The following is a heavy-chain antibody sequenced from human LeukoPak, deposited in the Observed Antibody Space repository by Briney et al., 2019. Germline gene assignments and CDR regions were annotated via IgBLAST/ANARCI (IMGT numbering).Heavy chain of an antibody. V-gene: IGHV6-1*01. CDR3: ARMSYDSRPV. D-gene: IGHD2-8*01. CDR1: GDRFSSNSAA. J-gene: IGHJ4*02. CDR2: TYYRSKWFN. Sequence: SQTLSLTCAISGDRFSSNSAAWNWFRQSPSRGLEWLGRTYYRSKWFNNYAVSVKSRITINPDSSKNQYSLHLNSVTPEDTAVYYCARMSYDSRPVWGQGTLVTVSS.